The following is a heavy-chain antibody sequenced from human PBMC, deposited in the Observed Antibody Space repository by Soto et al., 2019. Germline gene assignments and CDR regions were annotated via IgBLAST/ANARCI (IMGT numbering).Heavy chain of an antibody. CDR2: IIPIFGTA. CDR1: GGTFSSYA. J-gene: IGHJ4*02. D-gene: IGHD3-22*01. Sequence: QVQLVQSGAEVKKPGSSVKVSCKASGGTFSSYAISWVRQAPGQGLEWMGGIIPIFGTANYAQKFQGRVKXXAXEXXSTAYRELSSLRSEDTAVYYCARNLGWNSSDLEDYWGQGTLVTVS. CDR3: ARNLGWNSSDLEDY. V-gene: IGHV1-69*12.